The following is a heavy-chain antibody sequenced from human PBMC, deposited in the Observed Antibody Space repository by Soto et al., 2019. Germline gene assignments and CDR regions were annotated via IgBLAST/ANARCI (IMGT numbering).Heavy chain of an antibody. CDR1: VYAFAGCA. J-gene: IGHJ6*02. Sequence: ASVEAFWKASVYAFAGCARRWVRQAPEQKLEWMGWINAGNGNTKYSQKFQRRVTITRDTSTSTAYMELRSLRSDDTAVYYCAKTVTTVAAAQYYYHGTDVWGQGTTVTVSS. D-gene: IGHD4-17*01. V-gene: IGHV1-3*01. CDR2: INAGNGNT. CDR3: AKTVTTVAAAQYYYHGTDV.